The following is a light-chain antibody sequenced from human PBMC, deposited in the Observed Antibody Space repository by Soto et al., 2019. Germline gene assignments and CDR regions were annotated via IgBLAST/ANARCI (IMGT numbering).Light chain of an antibody. Sequence: QSVLTQPPSASSTPGQTVTISCSGSTSNIGTFYVYWYQHLPGTAPKLLIYLGDQRASGVSDRFSGSKSGTSASLAINGLRSDDGADYYWAAWDDNLNAYVFGSGTKLTVL. V-gene: IGLV1-47*02. CDR1: TSNIGTFY. J-gene: IGLJ1*01. CDR2: LGD. CDR3: AAWDDNLNAYV.